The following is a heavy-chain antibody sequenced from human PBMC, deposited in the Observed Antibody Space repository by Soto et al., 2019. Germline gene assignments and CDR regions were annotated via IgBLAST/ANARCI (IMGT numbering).Heavy chain of an antibody. CDR2: IDPRSGGR. V-gene: IGHV1-2*02. J-gene: IGHJ4*02. CDR1: GYTITAYY. D-gene: IGHD1-26*01. Sequence: QVQLVQSGTEVKKPGASVKVSCKASGYTITAYYIHWVRQAPGQGLEWMGWIDPRSGGRVYAQNFQGRATMTRDASLSTVYMDLRGLRSDDTALYYCARDNYGIYPYWGQGNLVTVSS. CDR3: ARDNYGIYPY.